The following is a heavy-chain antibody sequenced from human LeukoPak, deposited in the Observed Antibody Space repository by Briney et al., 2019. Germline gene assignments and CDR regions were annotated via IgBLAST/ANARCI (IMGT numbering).Heavy chain of an antibody. D-gene: IGHD3-16*02. CDR3: ARQGASYHPTYNWFDP. CDR1: GYSFTSYW. J-gene: IGHJ5*02. V-gene: IGHV5-51*01. CDR2: IYPGDSDT. Sequence: GESLKISCKGSGYSFTSYWIGWVRQMPGKGLEWMGIIYPGDSDTRYSPSFQGQVTISADKSISTAYLQWSSLKASDTAMYYCARQGASYHPTYNWFDPWGQGTLVTVSS.